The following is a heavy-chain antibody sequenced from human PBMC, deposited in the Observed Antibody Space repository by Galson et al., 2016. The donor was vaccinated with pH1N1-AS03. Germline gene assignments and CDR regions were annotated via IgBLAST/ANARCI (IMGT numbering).Heavy chain of an antibody. CDR3: VRGSPHSSSTNYAFEF. J-gene: IGHJ3*01. V-gene: IGHV1-2*02. CDR1: GYAFTDYY. D-gene: IGHD6-13*01. CDR2: INTDSGST. Sequence: SVKVSRKASGYAFTDYYMHLLRQAPGQGLEWMTWINTDSGSTDYAQKFQGRVTMTRDASISTTYMELSSLRSDDTAVYYCVRGSPHSSSTNYAFEFWGRGTMVTVSS.